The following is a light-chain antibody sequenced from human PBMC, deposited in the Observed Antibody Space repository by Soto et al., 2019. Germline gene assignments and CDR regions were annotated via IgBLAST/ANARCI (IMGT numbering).Light chain of an antibody. CDR1: QSISSD. J-gene: IGKJ5*01. CDR3: QQYGSSPIT. CDR2: GAF. Sequence: EIVMTQSPATLSVSPGERATLSCRACQSISSDLAWCQHKPGQAPRLLIYGAFARPTGIPDRFSGSGSGTDFTLTISRLEPEDFAVYYCQQYGSSPITFGQGTRLEI. V-gene: IGKV3-20*01.